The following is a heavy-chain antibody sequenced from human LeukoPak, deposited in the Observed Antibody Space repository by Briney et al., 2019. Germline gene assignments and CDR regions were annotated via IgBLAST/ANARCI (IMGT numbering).Heavy chain of an antibody. CDR2: ISSSSSYI. D-gene: IGHD5-12*01. CDR1: GFTFSCYS. J-gene: IGHJ4*02. CDR3: ARDLSGYSGYDLFY. Sequence: GGSPRLSCAASGFTFSCYSMNWVRQAPGKGLEWVAAISSSSSYIYYADSVKGRFTISRDNAKNSLYLQMNSLRAEDTAVYYCARDLSGYSGYDLFYWGQGTLATVSS. V-gene: IGHV3-21*01.